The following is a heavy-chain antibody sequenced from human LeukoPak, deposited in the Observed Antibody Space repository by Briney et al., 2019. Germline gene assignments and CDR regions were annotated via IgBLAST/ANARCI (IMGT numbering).Heavy chain of an antibody. CDR2: ISAYNGNT. Sequence: ASVKVSCKASGGTFSSYAISWVRQAPGQGLEWMGWISAYNGNTNYAQKLQGRVTMTTDTSTSTAYMELRSLRSDDTAVYYCAREQKNYYDSSGYYPDYWGQGTLVTVSS. J-gene: IGHJ4*02. D-gene: IGHD3-22*01. V-gene: IGHV1-18*01. CDR3: AREQKNYYDSSGYYPDY. CDR1: GGTFSSYA.